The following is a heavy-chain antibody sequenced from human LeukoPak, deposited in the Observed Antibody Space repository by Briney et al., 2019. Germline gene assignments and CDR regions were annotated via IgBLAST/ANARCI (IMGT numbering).Heavy chain of an antibody. V-gene: IGHV1-69*04. Sequence: ASVKVSCKASGGTFSSYAISWVRQAPGQGLEWMGRIIPILGIANYAQKFQGRVTITADKSTSTAYMELSSLRSEDTAVYYCARDSGYSYYKFDYWGQGTLVTVSS. CDR2: IIPILGIA. CDR1: GGTFSSYA. J-gene: IGHJ4*02. CDR3: ARDSGYSYYKFDY. D-gene: IGHD5-18*01.